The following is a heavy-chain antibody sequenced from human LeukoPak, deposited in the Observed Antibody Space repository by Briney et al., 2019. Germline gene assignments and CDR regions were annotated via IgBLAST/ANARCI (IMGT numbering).Heavy chain of an antibody. V-gene: IGHV1-2*02. J-gene: IGHJ4*02. CDR1: GYTFTGYY. CDR3: ARGFTIFGVVPQSVDFDY. D-gene: IGHD3-3*01. CDR2: INPNSGGT. Sequence: ASVKVSCKASGYTFTGYYMHWVRQAPGQGLEWMGWINPNSGGTNYAQKFQGRVTMTRDTSISTACMELSRLRSDDTAVYYCARGFTIFGVVPQSVDFDYWGQGTLVTVSS.